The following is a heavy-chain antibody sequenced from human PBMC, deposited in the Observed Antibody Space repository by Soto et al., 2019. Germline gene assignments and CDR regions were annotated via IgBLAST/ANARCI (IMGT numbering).Heavy chain of an antibody. CDR3: AKVIKYSSSPPDY. D-gene: IGHD6-6*01. CDR1: GFTFSSYG. CDR2: ISYDGNNK. J-gene: IGHJ4*02. Sequence: QVKLVESGGGVVQPGRSLRLSCAASGFTFSSYGMHWVRQAPGKGLEWVAVISYDGNNKYYADSVKGRFTISRDNSKNTLYLKMDSLRAEDTALYYCAKVIKYSSSPPDYWGQGNLVTVSS. V-gene: IGHV3-30*18.